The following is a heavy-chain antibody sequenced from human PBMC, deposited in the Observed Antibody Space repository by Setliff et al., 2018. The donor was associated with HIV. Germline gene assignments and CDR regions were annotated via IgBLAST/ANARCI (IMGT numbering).Heavy chain of an antibody. D-gene: IGHD3-10*01. CDR1: GGSISSYY. CDR3: ARAYFGSGIYY. CDR2: IYTSGST. Sequence: PSETLSLTCTVSGGSISSYYWSWIRQPPGKGLEWIGYIYTSGSTNYNPSLKSRVTISVDTSKNQFSLKLSSVTAADTAVYYCARAYFGSGIYYWGQGTLVTVPQ. V-gene: IGHV4-4*09. J-gene: IGHJ4*02.